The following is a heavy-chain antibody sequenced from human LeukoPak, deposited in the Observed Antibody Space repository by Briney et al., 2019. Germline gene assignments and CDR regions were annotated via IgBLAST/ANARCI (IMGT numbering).Heavy chain of an antibody. CDR2: ISAYNGNT. J-gene: IGHJ4*02. CDR1: RYTFTRYV. V-gene: IGHV1-18*01. D-gene: IGHD6-19*01. Sequence: ASVNVSCKASRYTFTRYVISWVRQAPGQGLEWMGWISAYNGNTNYAQKLQGRVTMTTDTSTSTAYMELRSLRSDDTAVYYCARDRGSWWLGFDYWGQGTLVTVSS. CDR3: ARDRGSWWLGFDY.